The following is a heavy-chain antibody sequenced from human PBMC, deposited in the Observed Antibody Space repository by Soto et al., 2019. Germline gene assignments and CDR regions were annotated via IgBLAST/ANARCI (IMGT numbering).Heavy chain of an antibody. V-gene: IGHV3-30*03. CDR3: ATEGGLVPYYFDS. J-gene: IGHJ4*02. D-gene: IGHD6-19*01. CDR1: GFTFSSYG. CDR2: ISYDGSNQ. Sequence: PGGSLRLSCAASGFTFSSYGMHWVRQAPGKGLEWVAVISYDGSNQNYADSVKGRFTISRDNSKNTLFLQMNSLRAEGTAVYYCATEGGLVPYYFDSWGQGTLVTVSS.